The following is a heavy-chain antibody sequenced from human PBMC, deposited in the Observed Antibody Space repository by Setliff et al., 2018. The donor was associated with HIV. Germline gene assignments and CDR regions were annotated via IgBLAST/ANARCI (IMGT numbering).Heavy chain of an antibody. D-gene: IGHD6-25*01. Sequence: ASETLSLTCTVSGSSISSNYYWAWIRQAPGKGLEWIGCIDASANTYYIPSLKSRVTISLDTSKNQFSLKLTSVTAADTAVYYCARYSPRGYTLTGPYWGQGTLVTVS. V-gene: IGHV4-38-2*02. CDR2: IDASANT. CDR3: ARYSPRGYTLTGPY. CDR1: GSSISSNYY. J-gene: IGHJ4*02.